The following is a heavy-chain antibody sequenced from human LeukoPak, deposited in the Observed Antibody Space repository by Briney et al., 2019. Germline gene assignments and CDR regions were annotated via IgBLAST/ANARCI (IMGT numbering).Heavy chain of an antibody. V-gene: IGHV4-34*01. Sequence: SETLSLTCAVYGGSFSGYYWSWIRQPPGKGLEWIGEINHSGSTNYNPSLKSRVTMSVDTSKNQFSLKLSSVTAADTAVYYCAGSPIVPIPLPDYWGQGTLVTVSS. CDR3: AGSPIVPIPLPDY. CDR2: INHSGST. J-gene: IGHJ4*02. D-gene: IGHD1-26*01. CDR1: GGSFSGYY.